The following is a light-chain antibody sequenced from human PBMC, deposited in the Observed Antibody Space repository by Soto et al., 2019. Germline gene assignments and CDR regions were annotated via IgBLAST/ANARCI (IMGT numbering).Light chain of an antibody. CDR3: CSYAGTYTGV. V-gene: IGLV2-11*01. J-gene: IGLJ1*01. Sequence: QSVLAQPRSVSGSPGQSVSISCTGTSSDVGRYSYVSWYQQHPGKAPKLMIYDVSERPSGVPDRFSGSKSGNTASLTISGLQAEDEADYYCCSYAGTYTGVFGTGTMVTVL. CDR2: DVS. CDR1: SSDVGRYSY.